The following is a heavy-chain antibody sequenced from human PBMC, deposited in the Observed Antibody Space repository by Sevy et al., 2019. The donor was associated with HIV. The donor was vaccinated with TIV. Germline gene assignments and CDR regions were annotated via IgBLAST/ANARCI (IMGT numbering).Heavy chain of an antibody. Sequence: GGSLRLSCAASGFTFSSYAMHWVRQAPGKGLEWVAVISYDGSNKYYADSVKGRFTISRDNSKNTLYLQMNSLRAEDTAVYDCARSSSVAGFTNCFDPWGQGTLVTVSS. V-gene: IGHV3-30-3*01. J-gene: IGHJ5*02. D-gene: IGHD6-19*01. CDR3: ARSSSVAGFTNCFDP. CDR2: ISYDGSNK. CDR1: GFTFSSYA.